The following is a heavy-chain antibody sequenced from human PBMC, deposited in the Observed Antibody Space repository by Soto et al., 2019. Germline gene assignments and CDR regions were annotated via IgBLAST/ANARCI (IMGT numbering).Heavy chain of an antibody. Sequence: GESLKISCKGSEYSFTNYWIAWVRQMPGKGLEWMGIIYPGDSDTRYSPSFQGQVTISADKSISTAHLQWSSLKASDTAMYYCARQGKYCSSPSCYADYWGQGTLVTVSS. CDR2: IYPGDSDT. V-gene: IGHV5-51*01. CDR1: EYSFTNYW. CDR3: ARQGKYCSSPSCYADY. J-gene: IGHJ4*02. D-gene: IGHD2-2*01.